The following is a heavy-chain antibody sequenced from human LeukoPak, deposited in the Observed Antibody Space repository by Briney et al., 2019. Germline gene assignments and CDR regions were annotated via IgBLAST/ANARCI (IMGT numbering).Heavy chain of an antibody. CDR3: ARGGCSSTSCYILDY. D-gene: IGHD2-2*02. V-gene: IGHV3-74*01. CDR2: INSDGSST. CDR1: GFTFSSYW. J-gene: IGHJ4*02. Sequence: GGSLRLSCAASGFTFSSYWMHWVRQAPGKGLVWVSRINSDGSSTTYADSVKGRLTISRDNTKNTLYLQMNRLRAEDTAVYYCARGGCSSTSCYILDYWGQGTLVTVSS.